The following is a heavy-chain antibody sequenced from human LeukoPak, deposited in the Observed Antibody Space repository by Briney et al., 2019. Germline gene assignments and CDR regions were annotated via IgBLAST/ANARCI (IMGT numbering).Heavy chain of an antibody. D-gene: IGHD3-16*01. CDR1: GFTFSSYS. Sequence: PGGSLRLSCAASGFTFSSYSMNWVRQAPGKGLEWVSSISSSSSYIYYPDSVKGRFTISRDNAKNSLYLQMNSLRAEDTAVYYCARDSDDYEGFDYWGQGTLVTVSS. V-gene: IGHV3-21*01. CDR2: ISSSSSYI. CDR3: ARDSDDYEGFDY. J-gene: IGHJ4*02.